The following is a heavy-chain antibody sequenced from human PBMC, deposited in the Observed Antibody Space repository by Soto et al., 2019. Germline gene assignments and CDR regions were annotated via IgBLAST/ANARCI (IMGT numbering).Heavy chain of an antibody. Sequence: EEQLLESGGGLVQPGGSLRLSCAASGFTFSSYAMSWVRQGPGKGLEWVSSIDTKGNTDYVDSVKGRFTISRDNSRDTQHLQMNSLRAEDAALYYCAKTGGNSGWPGGTYYFDLWGQGTLVTVSS. CDR1: GFTFSSYA. D-gene: IGHD6-19*01. CDR3: AKTGGNSGWPGGTYYFDL. V-gene: IGHV3-23*01. J-gene: IGHJ4*02. CDR2: IDTKGNT.